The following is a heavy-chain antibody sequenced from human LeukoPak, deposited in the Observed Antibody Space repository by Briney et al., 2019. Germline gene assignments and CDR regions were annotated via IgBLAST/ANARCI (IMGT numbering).Heavy chain of an antibody. J-gene: IGHJ5*02. V-gene: IGHV3-20*04. CDR3: ARTSDGNWFDP. Sequence: GGSLRLSCAAPGFTFDGYGMSWVRQGPGKGLEWVSGINWNGGNTGYADSVKGRFTIFRDNAKNSLYLEMDSLRVEDTALYYCARTSDGNWFDPWGQGTLVTVSS. CDR2: INWNGGNT. D-gene: IGHD1-26*01. CDR1: GFTFDGYG.